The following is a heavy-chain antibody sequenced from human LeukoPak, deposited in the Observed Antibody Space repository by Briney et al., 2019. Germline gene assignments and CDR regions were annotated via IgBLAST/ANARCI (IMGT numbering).Heavy chain of an antibody. CDR1: GSTVSSNY. Sequence: GGSLRLSCAASGSTVSSNYMSWVRQAPGKGLEWVSVIYSGGSTYYVDSVKGRFTISRDNSKNTLYLQMNSLGAEDTAVYYCARVNFDWLGGNYFDYWGQGTLVTVSS. V-gene: IGHV3-53*01. D-gene: IGHD3-9*01. CDR2: IYSGGST. CDR3: ARVNFDWLGGNYFDY. J-gene: IGHJ4*02.